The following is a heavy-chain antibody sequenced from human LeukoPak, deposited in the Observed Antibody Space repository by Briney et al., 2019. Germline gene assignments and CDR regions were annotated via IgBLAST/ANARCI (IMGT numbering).Heavy chain of an antibody. J-gene: IGHJ4*02. CDR2: IYSGGST. Sequence: GGSLRLSCAASGFTVSSKFMTWVRQAPGKGLEWVSLIYSGGSTYYADSVKGRFTISRDNSKNTVYLQMNSLRAEDTAVYYCARNIPVTRWGYWGQGTLVTVSS. D-gene: IGHD2-21*01. V-gene: IGHV3-66*01. CDR3: ARNIPVTRWGY. CDR1: GFTVSSKF.